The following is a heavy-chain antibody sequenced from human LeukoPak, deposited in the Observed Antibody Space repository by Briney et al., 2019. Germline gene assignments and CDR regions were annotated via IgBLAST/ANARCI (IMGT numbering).Heavy chain of an antibody. D-gene: IGHD2-15*01. CDR2: IRANGGDT. J-gene: IGHJ5*02. CDR3: AKGGYTTWFDP. Sequence: PGGSLRLSCAPSVLTFREYSMSWVRQAPGKGLEWVSNIRANGGDTYYTDSVKGRFTISRDNSKNTLYLEMNSLRAEDTAVYYCAKGGYTTWFDPWGQGTLVTVSS. CDR1: VLTFREYS. V-gene: IGHV3-23*01.